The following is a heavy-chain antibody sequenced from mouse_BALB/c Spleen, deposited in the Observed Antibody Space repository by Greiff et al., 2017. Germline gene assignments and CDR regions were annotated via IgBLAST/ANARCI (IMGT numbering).Heavy chain of an antibody. CDR2: ISYSGST. V-gene: IGHV3-2*02. J-gene: IGHJ4*01. Sequence: EVKLVESGPGLVKPSQSLSLTCTVTGYSITSDYAWNWIRQFPGNKLEWMGYISYSGSTSYNPSLKSRISITRDTSKNQFFPQLNSVTTEDTATYYCAREGGYDVDYYAMDYWGQGTSVTVSS. D-gene: IGHD2-2*01. CDR3: AREGGYDVDYYAMDY. CDR1: GYSITSDYA.